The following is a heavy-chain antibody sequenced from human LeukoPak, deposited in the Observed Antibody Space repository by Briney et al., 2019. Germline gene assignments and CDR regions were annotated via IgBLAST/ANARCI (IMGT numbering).Heavy chain of an antibody. CDR1: GFTFSTSW. Sequence: GGSLRLSCATSGFTFSTSWMHWVRQAPGKGLVWVSRISGDGTTTTYADSVKGRFTISRDNAKNTLFLQMNSLRVDDTAVYYCTRVRSSSWYDYWGQGALVAVSS. V-gene: IGHV3-74*01. CDR2: ISGDGTTT. CDR3: TRVRSSSWYDY. D-gene: IGHD6-13*01. J-gene: IGHJ4*02.